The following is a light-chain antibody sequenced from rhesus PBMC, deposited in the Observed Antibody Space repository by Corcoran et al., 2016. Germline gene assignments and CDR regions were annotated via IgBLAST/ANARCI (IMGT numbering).Light chain of an antibody. CDR1: QSISSW. J-gene: IGKJ3*01. CDR2: KAS. Sequence: IQMTQSPSSLPASVGDTVTITCRASQSISSWLDWYQQKSGKAPKLLIYKASSLQSGVPSRFSGSGSWTDFTLTIRSLQPEDFATYYCLQYGSSPFTFGPGTKLDIK. CDR3: LQYGSSPFT. V-gene: IGKV1-22*01.